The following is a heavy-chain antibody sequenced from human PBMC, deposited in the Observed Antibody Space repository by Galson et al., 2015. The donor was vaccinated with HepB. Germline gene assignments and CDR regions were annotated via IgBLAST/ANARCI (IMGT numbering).Heavy chain of an antibody. V-gene: IGHV1-69*13. CDR1: GGTFSSYA. J-gene: IGHJ3*02. CDR2: IIPIFGTA. D-gene: IGHD3-22*01. CDR3: ASYSSGYYDAFDI. Sequence: SVKVSCKASGGTFSSYAISWVRQAPGQGLEWMGGIIPIFGTANYAQKFQGRVTITADESTSTAYMELSSLRSEDTAVYYCASYSSGYYDAFDIWGQGTMVTVSS.